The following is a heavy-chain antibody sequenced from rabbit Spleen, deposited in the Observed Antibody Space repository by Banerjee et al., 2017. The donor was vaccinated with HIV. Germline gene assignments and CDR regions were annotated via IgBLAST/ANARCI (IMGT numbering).Heavy chain of an antibody. V-gene: IGHV1S45*01. J-gene: IGHJ4*01. CDR2: INVYTGKP. CDR1: GFSFSSSYY. D-gene: IGHD4-1*01. CDR3: ARETSSGWGIVSFYFSL. Sequence: EQLEESGGGLVKPEGSLTLTCKASGFSFSSSYYMCWVRQAPGKGLQWIACINVYTGKPVYATWAKGRFTISSTSSTTVTLQMTSLTAADTATYFCARETSSGWGIVSFYFSLWGPGTL.